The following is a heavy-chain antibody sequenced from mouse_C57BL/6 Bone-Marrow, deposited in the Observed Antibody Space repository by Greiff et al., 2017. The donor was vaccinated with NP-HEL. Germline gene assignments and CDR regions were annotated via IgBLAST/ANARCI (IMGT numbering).Heavy chain of an antibody. CDR1: GYTFTSYW. V-gene: IGHV1-64*01. J-gene: IGHJ4*01. CDR3: AREGYYYGSSYAMDY. D-gene: IGHD1-1*01. Sequence: QVQLQQPGAELVKPGASVKLSCKASGYTFTSYWMHWVKQRPGQGLEWIGMIHPNSGSTNYNEKFKSKATLTVDKSSSTAYMQLSSLTSEDSAVYYCAREGYYYGSSYAMDYCGQGTSVTVSS. CDR2: IHPNSGST.